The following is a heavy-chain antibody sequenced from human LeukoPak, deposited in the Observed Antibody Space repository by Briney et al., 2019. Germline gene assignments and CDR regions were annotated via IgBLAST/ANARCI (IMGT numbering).Heavy chain of an antibody. Sequence: ASVKVSCKASGYTFTGYYMHWVRQAPGQGLEWMGWINPNSGGTHYAQKFQGRVTMTRDTSISTAYMELSRLRSGDTAVYYCARGVVVTAPTFDYWGQGTLVTVSS. CDR1: GYTFTGYY. CDR2: INPNSGGT. V-gene: IGHV1-2*02. D-gene: IGHD2-21*02. J-gene: IGHJ4*02. CDR3: ARGVVVTAPTFDY.